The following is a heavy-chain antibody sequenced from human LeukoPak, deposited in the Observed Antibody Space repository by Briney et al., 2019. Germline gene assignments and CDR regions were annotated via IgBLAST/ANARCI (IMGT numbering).Heavy chain of an antibody. J-gene: IGHJ4*02. D-gene: IGHD3-3*01. Sequence: GGSLRLSCAASGFTVSSNYVSWVRQALGKGLEWVSVIYSGGSTYYADSVKGRFTISRDNSKNTLYLQMNSLRAEDTAVYYCARERPFGVLTYYFDYWGQGTLVTVSS. V-gene: IGHV3-53*05. CDR3: ARERPFGVLTYYFDY. CDR1: GFTVSSNY. CDR2: IYSGGST.